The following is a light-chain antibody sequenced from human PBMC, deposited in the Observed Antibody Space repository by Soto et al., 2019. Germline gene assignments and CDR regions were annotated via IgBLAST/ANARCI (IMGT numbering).Light chain of an antibody. CDR1: QSVSGW. CDR3: QEYSNGWR. J-gene: IGKJ1*01. Sequence: TQSPSTLSASMGDTVTVTCRASQSVSGWLAWYQQKPGKAPKLLIYDGSTLESGVPSRFSGSGSGTEFILTISSLQPDDFASFYCQEYSNGWRFGQGTKV. CDR2: DGS. V-gene: IGKV1-5*01.